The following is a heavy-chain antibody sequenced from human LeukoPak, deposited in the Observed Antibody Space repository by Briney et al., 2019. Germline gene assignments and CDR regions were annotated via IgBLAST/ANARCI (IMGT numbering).Heavy chain of an antibody. CDR3: VRDSPHSGFNVDFDC. Sequence: GGSLRLSCAASGFTFSSYWMHWVRQAPGKGLVWVSRINSDGSSTSYADSVKGRFTTSRDNAKNTLYLQMNSLRAEDTAVYYCVRDSPHSGFNVDFDCWGQGTLVTVSS. CDR2: INSDGSST. V-gene: IGHV3-74*01. J-gene: IGHJ4*02. D-gene: IGHD2-15*01. CDR1: GFTFSSYW.